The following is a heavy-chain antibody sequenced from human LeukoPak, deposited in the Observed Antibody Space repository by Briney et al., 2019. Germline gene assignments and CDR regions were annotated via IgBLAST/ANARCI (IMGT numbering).Heavy chain of an antibody. CDR2: ITNNISTK. Sequence: GGSLRLSCAASGFTFSNYNMNWVRQAPGRGLEWISYITNNISTKYYADSVKGRFTISRDNSKNSLYPQMNSLRDDDTAVYYCETDLDSGWQWGQGTLVTVSP. J-gene: IGHJ4*02. D-gene: IGHD6-19*01. CDR1: GFTFSNYN. CDR3: ETDLDSGWQ. V-gene: IGHV3-48*02.